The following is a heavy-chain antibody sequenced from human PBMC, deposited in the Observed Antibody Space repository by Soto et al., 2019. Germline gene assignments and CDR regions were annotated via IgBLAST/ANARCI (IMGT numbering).Heavy chain of an antibody. V-gene: IGHV1-8*01. D-gene: IGHD3-10*01. CDR3: ARAPYGSGSYPNWFDP. CDR2: MNPNSGNT. Sequence: QVQLVQSGAEVKKPGASVKVSCKASGYTFTSYDINWVRQATGQVLEWMGWMNPNSGNTGYAQKFQGRVTMTRNTSISTAYMELSSLRSEDTAVYYCARAPYGSGSYPNWFDPWGQGTLVTVSS. J-gene: IGHJ5*02. CDR1: GYTFTSYD.